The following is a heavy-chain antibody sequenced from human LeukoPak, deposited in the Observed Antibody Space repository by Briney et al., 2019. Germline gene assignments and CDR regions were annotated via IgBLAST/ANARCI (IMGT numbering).Heavy chain of an antibody. V-gene: IGHV3-48*03. J-gene: IGHJ6*04. CDR1: GFTFSSYE. CDR2: ISSSGSTI. Sequence: GSLRLSCAASGFTFSSYEMNWVRQAPGKGLEWVSYISSSGSTIYYADSVKGRFTVSRDNAKNSLYLQMNSLRAEDTAVYYCAELGITMIGGVWGKGTTVTISS. CDR3: AELGITMIGGV. D-gene: IGHD3-10*02.